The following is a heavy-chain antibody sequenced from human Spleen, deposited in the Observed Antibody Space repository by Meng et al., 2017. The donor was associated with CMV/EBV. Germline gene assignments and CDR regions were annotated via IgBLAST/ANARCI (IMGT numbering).Heavy chain of an antibody. J-gene: IGHJ4*02. CDR3: ARAGGVFGFDS. Sequence: CEASLSTFTVYYIHWVRQAPGQWLEWMVCLNPNTGGTNFAQRFQGRVTLTRDTSISTAYMDLTRLTSDDTAVYYCARAGGVFGFDSWGQGTLVTVSS. V-gene: IGHV1-2*02. CDR1: LSTFTVYY. D-gene: IGHD3-16*02. CDR2: LNPNTGGT.